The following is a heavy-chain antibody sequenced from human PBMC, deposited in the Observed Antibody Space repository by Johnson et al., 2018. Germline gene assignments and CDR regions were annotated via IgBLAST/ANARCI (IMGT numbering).Heavy chain of an antibody. CDR2: ISYDERNK. D-gene: IGHD6-19*01. Sequence: QVQLVQSGGGVVQPGRSLTLSCAASGFTFNHYGMHWVRQAPGKGLEWVASISYDERNKNYIDSVKGRFTISRDNSKKTLYLEIDSLRAEDTAMYYCARVSSSPYYFYGLDVWGQGTTVTVSS. J-gene: IGHJ6*02. V-gene: IGHV3-30*03. CDR1: GFTFNHYG. CDR3: ARVSSSPYYFYGLDV.